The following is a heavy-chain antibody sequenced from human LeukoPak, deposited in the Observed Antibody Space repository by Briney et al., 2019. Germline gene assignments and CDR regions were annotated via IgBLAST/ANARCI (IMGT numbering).Heavy chain of an antibody. CDR1: GFTFSSYE. V-gene: IGHV3-48*03. CDR2: ISVSGSAI. D-gene: IGHD2-2*01. Sequence: GGSLRLSCVASGFTFSSYEMNWVRQAPGKGLEWVSYISVSGSAIYYADSVKGRFTISRDNAKSSLYLQMNSLRTEDTAIYFCARDPRGFCTSTSCYAGFDFWGQGTLVTVSS. CDR3: ARDPRGFCTSTSCYAGFDF. J-gene: IGHJ4*02.